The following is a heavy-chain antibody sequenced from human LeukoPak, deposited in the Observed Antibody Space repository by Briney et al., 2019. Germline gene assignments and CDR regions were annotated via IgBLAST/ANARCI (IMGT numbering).Heavy chain of an antibody. J-gene: IGHJ5*02. V-gene: IGHV1-18*01. D-gene: IGHD6-6*01. Sequence: ASVKVSCKASGYTFTSYGISWVRQAPGQGLEWMGWISAYNGNTNYAQKLQGRVTMTTDTSTSTAYMELRSLRSDDTAVYYCARDPRYSSSSLGNWFDPWGQGTLVTVSS. CDR3: ARDPRYSSSSLGNWFDP. CDR1: GYTFTSYG. CDR2: ISAYNGNT.